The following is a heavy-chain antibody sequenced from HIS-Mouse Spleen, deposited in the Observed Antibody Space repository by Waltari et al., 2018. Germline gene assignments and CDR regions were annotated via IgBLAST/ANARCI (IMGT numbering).Heavy chain of an antibody. V-gene: IGHV3-30*18. CDR3: AKASSGWLDY. CDR2: ISYDGSNK. Sequence: QVQLVESGGGVVQPGRSLRLSCAPSGFPFSSYGMHWVRQAPGKGLEWVAVISYDGSNKYYADSVKGRFTISRDNSKNTLYLQMNSLRAEDTAVYYCAKASSGWLDYWGQGTLVTVSS. J-gene: IGHJ4*02. D-gene: IGHD6-19*01. CDR1: GFPFSSYG.